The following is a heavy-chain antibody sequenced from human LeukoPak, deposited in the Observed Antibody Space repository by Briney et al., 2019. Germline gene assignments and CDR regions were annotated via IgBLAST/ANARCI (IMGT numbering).Heavy chain of an antibody. CDR2: IIPIFGTA. J-gene: IGHJ6*03. D-gene: IGHD2-15*01. Sequence: SVKVSCKASGGTFSSYAISWVRQAPGQGLEWMGGIIPIFGTANYAQKFQGRVTITTDESTSTAYMELSSLRSEDTAVHYCARGGRESCSGGSCYYYYYYMDVWGKGTTVTVSS. V-gene: IGHV1-69*05. CDR1: GGTFSSYA. CDR3: ARGGRESCSGGSCYYYYYYMDV.